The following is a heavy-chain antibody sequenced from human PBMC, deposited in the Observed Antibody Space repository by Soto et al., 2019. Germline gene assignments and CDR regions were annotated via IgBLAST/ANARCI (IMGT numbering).Heavy chain of an antibody. CDR3: ARGPPGASGAYSYYGMDV. CDR1: GGSISSGGYY. D-gene: IGHD1-26*01. V-gene: IGHV4-31*03. CDR2: IYYSGST. J-gene: IGHJ6*02. Sequence: QVQLQESGPGLVKPSQTLSLTCTVSGGSISSGGYYWSWIRQHPGKGLEWIGYIYYSGSTYYNPSLKRRVNISVDTSKNQFSLKLSSVTAADTAEYYCARGPPGASGAYSYYGMDVWGQGTTVTVSS.